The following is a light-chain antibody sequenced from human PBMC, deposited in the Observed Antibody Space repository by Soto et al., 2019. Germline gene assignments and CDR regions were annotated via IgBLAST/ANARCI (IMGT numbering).Light chain of an antibody. J-gene: IGKJ1*01. CDR3: QQYGRSCT. CDR2: AAS. V-gene: IGKV3-20*01. Sequence: EIVFTPSLDTLSLYPGERATLSCRASQTVRYTYLPGYQQKPGQAPRLVIFAASLRAPGIPDRFSGSGSGTHFTLTSSTLEPEDFAVYYCQQYGRSCTFGQGTKVDIK. CDR1: QTVRYTY.